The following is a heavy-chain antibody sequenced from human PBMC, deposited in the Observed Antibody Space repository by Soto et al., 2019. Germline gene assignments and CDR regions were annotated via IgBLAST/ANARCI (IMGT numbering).Heavy chain of an antibody. CDR1: GFTFSSYE. J-gene: IGHJ6*02. V-gene: IGHV3-48*03. CDR3: ARVRGHSMDV. CDR2: ISSSGVTR. Sequence: PGGSLRLSCAASGFTFSSYESIWVRQAPGKGLAYISYISSSGVTRHYADSVKGRFTISRDNAKNSLYLQMNSLRAEDTAVFFCARVRGHSMDVWGQGTTVTVSS. D-gene: IGHD3-10*01.